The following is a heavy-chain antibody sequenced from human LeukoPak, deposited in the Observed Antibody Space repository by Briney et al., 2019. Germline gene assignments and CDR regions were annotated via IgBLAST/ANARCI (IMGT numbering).Heavy chain of an antibody. V-gene: IGHV3-9*01. CDR2: ISWNRGSI. J-gene: IGHJ3*02. D-gene: IGHD3-22*01. CDR1: GFTFDDYA. CDR3: AKALPGYYYDSSGYTDGAFDI. Sequence: PGGSLRLSCAASGFTFDDYAMHWVRQAPGKGLEWVSGISWNRGSIGYADSVKGRFTISRDNAKNSLYLQMNSLRAEDTALYYCAKALPGYYYDSSGYTDGAFDIWGQGTMVTVSS.